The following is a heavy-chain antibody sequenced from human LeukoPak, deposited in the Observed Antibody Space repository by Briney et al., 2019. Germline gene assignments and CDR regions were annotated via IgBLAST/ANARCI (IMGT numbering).Heavy chain of an antibody. CDR3: ARDRGGRITIGWFDP. Sequence: PSETLSLTCTVSGGSISSYYWSWIRQPPGKGLEWIGYIYYSGSTNYNPSLKSRVTISVDTSKNQFSLKPSSVTAADTAVYYCARDRGGRITIGWFDPWGQGTLVTVSS. CDR1: GGSISSYY. J-gene: IGHJ5*02. V-gene: IGHV4-59*01. D-gene: IGHD3-10*01. CDR2: IYYSGST.